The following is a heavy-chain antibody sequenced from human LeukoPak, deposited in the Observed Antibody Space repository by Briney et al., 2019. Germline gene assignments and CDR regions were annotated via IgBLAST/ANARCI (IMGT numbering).Heavy chain of an antibody. V-gene: IGHV4-39*01. CDR3: AMTGGAYSYMDV. CDR1: GVSISSSSYH. CDR2: IYYSGST. D-gene: IGHD4/OR15-4a*01. Sequence: SETLSLTCTVSGVSISSSSYHWRWIRQPPGKGLEWIGIIYYSGSTYYNPSLNSRVTISVDTSKNQFSLKLSSVTAADTAVYYCAMTGGAYSYMDVWGKGTTVTVS. J-gene: IGHJ6*03.